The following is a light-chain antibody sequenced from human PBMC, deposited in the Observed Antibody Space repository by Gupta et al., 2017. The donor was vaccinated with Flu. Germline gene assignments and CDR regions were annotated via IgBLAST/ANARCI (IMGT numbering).Light chain of an antibody. J-gene: IGLJ1*01. CDR3: AAWDDSLNGYV. V-gene: IGLV1-44*01. CDR1: SSNIGSNT. CDR2: TNN. Sequence: QSVLTQPPSASETPGQRVTISCSGSSSNIGSNTVNWYQQLPGTAPKVLIYTNNQRPSGVPDRFSGSKSGTSASLAISGLQSEDEAYYYCAAWDDSLNGYVFGTGTKVTVL.